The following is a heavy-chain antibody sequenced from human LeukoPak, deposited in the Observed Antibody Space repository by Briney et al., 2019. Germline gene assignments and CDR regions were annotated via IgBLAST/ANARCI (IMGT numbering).Heavy chain of an antibody. Sequence: SETLSLTCTVSGGSISNFYWSWIRQSPGERLVWMGYIYNSGSTNYNPSLKSRVTISVDTSKNQFSLKLSFVTAADTAMYYCARGFASSWYYFDYWGQGTLVTVSS. J-gene: IGHJ4*02. CDR3: ARGFASSWYYFDY. V-gene: IGHV4-59*01. D-gene: IGHD6-13*01. CDR1: GGSISNFY. CDR2: IYNSGST.